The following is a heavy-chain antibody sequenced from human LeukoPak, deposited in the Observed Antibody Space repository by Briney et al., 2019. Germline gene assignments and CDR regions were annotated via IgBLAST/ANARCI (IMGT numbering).Heavy chain of an antibody. CDR1: GGSISSSSYY. D-gene: IGHD5-18*01. J-gene: IGHJ5*02. CDR3: ARLRGYSYVEWFDP. V-gene: IGHV4-39*01. CDR2: IYYSGST. Sequence: SETLSLTCTVSGGSISSSSYYWGWIRQPPGKGLEWIGSIYYSGSTYYNPSLKSRVTISVDTSKNQFSLKLSSVTAADTAVYYCARLRGYSYVEWFDPWGQGTLVTVSS.